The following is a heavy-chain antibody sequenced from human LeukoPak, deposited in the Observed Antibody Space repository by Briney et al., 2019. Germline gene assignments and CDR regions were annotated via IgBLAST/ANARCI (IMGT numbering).Heavy chain of an antibody. CDR1: GFTFTSHW. J-gene: IGHJ5*02. V-gene: IGHV3-7*01. Sequence: GGSLRLSCAASGFTFTSHWMMWVRQAPGKGREWVANIRGEGGDKYCVDSVRCRLTISRDNAKNSVYLQMNSLRDEDTAVYYCARDIDRAHGAWGQGTLVTVSS. D-gene: IGHD2-15*01. CDR2: IRGEGGDK. CDR3: ARDIDRAHGA.